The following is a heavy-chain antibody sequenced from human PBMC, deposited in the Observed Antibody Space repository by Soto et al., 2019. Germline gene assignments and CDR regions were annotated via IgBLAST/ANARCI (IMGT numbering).Heavy chain of an antibody. D-gene: IGHD3-3*01. CDR3: ARLPMHYDFWSGYYPYYFDY. CDR1: GGSISSSSYY. Sequence: QLQLQESGPGLVKPSETLSLTCTVSGGSISSSSYYWGWIRQPPGKGLEWIGSIYYSGSTYYNPSLESRVPISVDTSKNQFSLKLSSVPAADTAVYYCARLPMHYDFWSGYYPYYFDYWGQGTLVTVSS. J-gene: IGHJ4*02. CDR2: IYYSGST. V-gene: IGHV4-39*01.